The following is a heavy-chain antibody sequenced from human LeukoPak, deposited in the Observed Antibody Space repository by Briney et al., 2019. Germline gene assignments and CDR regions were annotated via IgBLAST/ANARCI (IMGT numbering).Heavy chain of an antibody. CDR3: AKGWSGYFRSPFDL. V-gene: IGHV3-23*01. Sequence: GGSLRLSCTASGFTFSSFAMNWVRQVPGKGLEWVSVVTGDSGTIHYSDSVKGRFTISRGNSKNTLYLQMNNLRAEDTAVYYCAKGWSGYFRSPFDLWGQGTMVTVSS. CDR1: GFTFSSFA. J-gene: IGHJ3*01. CDR2: VTGDSGTI. D-gene: IGHD3-3*01.